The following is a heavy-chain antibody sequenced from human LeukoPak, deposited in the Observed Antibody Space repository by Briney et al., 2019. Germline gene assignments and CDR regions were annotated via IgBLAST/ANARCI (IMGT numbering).Heavy chain of an antibody. J-gene: IGHJ6*02. Sequence: GGSLSLSCAAFGFTFSSYSMNWVRQAPGKGVEWISYISRSSSTNYYADPVKGRFTIAKDNAKNSLYLDINSSRAAATAVYYSAIVVSRGYDFWWGLNYGRDVWGQGTTVTVSS. V-gene: IGHV3-48*01. CDR3: AIVVSRGYDFWWGLNYGRDV. D-gene: IGHD3-3*01. CDR1: GFTFSSYS. CDR2: ISRSSSTN.